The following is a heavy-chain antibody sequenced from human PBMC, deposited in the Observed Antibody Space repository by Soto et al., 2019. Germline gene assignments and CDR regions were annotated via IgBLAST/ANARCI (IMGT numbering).Heavy chain of an antibody. CDR2: IYYSGST. D-gene: IGHD6-13*01. J-gene: IGHJ4*02. CDR1: GGSISSSSYY. Sequence: SETLSLTCTVSGGSISSSSYYWGWIRQPPGKGLEWIGSIYYSGSTYYNPSLKSRVTISVDTSKNQFSLKLSSVTAADTAVYYCARRGSSGWYGYWAQGTLVTVSS. V-gene: IGHV4-39*01. CDR3: ARRGSSGWYGY.